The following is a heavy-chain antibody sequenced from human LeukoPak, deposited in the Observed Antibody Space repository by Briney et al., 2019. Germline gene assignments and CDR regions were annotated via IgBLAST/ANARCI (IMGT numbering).Heavy chain of an antibody. CDR3: ARVLETDCSGGSCYSGLDY. Sequence: GGSLRLSCAASGFSFSDSGMDWVRQAPGKGLEWVSSISRTGNYIYYADSVKGRFTISRDNAQNSLFLQMNSLRVEDTAVYYCARVLETDCSGGSCYSGLDYWGQGTLVTVSS. V-gene: IGHV3-21*01. D-gene: IGHD2-15*01. CDR1: GFSFSDSG. CDR2: ISRTGNYI. J-gene: IGHJ4*02.